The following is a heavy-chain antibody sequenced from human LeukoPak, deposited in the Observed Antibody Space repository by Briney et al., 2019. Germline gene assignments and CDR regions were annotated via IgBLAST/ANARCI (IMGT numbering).Heavy chain of an antibody. Sequence: SSETLSLTCAVYGGSFSGYYWSWIRQPPGKGLEWIGSIYYSGSTYYNPSLKSRVTISVDTSKNQFSLKLSSVAAADTAVYYCARHPGYSYGPYYFDYWGQGTLVTVAS. CDR2: IYYSGST. V-gene: IGHV4-34*01. D-gene: IGHD5-18*01. CDR1: GGSFSGYY. CDR3: ARHPGYSYGPYYFDY. J-gene: IGHJ4*02.